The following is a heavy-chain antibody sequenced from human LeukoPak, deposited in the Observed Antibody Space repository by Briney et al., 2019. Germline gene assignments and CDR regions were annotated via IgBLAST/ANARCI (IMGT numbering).Heavy chain of an antibody. CDR3: ARERSRGNDFWSGPNYFDY. CDR1: GFTFSSYA. J-gene: IGHJ4*02. D-gene: IGHD3-3*01. CDR2: IYYSGST. V-gene: IGHV4-59*12. Sequence: GSLRLSCAASGFTFSSYAMSWIRQPPGKGLEWIGYIYYSGSTNYNPSLKSRVTMSVDTSKNQFFLKLSSVTAADTAVYYCARERSRGNDFWSGPNYFDYWGQGTLVTVSS.